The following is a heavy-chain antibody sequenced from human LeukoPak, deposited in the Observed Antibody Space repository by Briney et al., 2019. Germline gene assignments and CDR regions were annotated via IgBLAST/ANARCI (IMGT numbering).Heavy chain of an antibody. J-gene: IGHJ4*02. V-gene: IGHV1-2*06. Sequence: ASVKVSCKASGYTFTGYYMHWVRQAPGQGLEWMGRINPNSGGTNYAQKFQGRVTMTRDTSISTAYMELSRLRSDDTAVYYCARVTGLTDSKSALGYWGQGTLVTVSS. CDR2: INPNSGGT. CDR3: ARVTGLTDSKSALGY. D-gene: IGHD4-11*01. CDR1: GYTFTGYY.